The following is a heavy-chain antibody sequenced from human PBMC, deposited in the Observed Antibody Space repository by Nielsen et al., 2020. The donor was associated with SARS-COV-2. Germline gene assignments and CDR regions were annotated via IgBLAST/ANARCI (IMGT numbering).Heavy chain of an antibody. CDR3: ARDPVVQLERPYWFDP. Sequence: ASVKVSCKASGYTFTSYGISWVRQAPGQGLEWMGWISAYNGNTNYALKLQGRVTMTTDTSTSTAYMELRSLRSDDTAVYYCARDPVVQLERPYWFDPWGQGTLVTVSS. CDR2: ISAYNGNT. D-gene: IGHD1-1*01. J-gene: IGHJ5*02. V-gene: IGHV1-18*01. CDR1: GYTFTSYG.